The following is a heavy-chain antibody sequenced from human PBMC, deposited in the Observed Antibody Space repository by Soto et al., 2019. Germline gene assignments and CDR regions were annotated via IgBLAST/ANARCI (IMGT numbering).Heavy chain of an antibody. CDR2: IYPTGKT. V-gene: IGHV4-30-2*01. J-gene: IGHJ6*02. D-gene: IGHD3-16*01. CDR3: ARAPPGPAPRWGV. Sequence: PSETLSLTCTVSNGSIISGGYSWMWIRQTPGKGLEWIGYIYPTGKTYYNPSLKNRATLSIDTSQNQFSLQLTSVTAADTAVYYCARAPPGPAPRWGVWGHGTTVTVSS. CDR1: NGSIISGGYS.